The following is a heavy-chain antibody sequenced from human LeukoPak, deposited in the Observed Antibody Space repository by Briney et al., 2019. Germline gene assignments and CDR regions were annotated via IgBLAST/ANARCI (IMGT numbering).Heavy chain of an antibody. Sequence: ASVKVSCKASGYTFTGYYMHWVRQAPGQGLEWMGWINPNSGGTNYAQKFQGRVTMTRDTSISTAYMELSRLRSDDTAVYYCAKLVEYSSSSRWFDPWGQGTLVTVSS. J-gene: IGHJ5*02. CDR2: INPNSGGT. CDR3: AKLVEYSSSSRWFDP. D-gene: IGHD6-6*01. V-gene: IGHV1-2*02. CDR1: GYTFTGYY.